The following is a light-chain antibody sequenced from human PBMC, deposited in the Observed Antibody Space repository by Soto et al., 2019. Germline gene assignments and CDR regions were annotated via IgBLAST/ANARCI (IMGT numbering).Light chain of an antibody. CDR3: QQYNNSPPTT. CDR2: GAS. CDR1: QSVSSN. V-gene: IGKV3-15*01. J-gene: IGKJ1*01. Sequence: EIVMTHSPATLSVSTGERATVSCRAIQSVSSNLACYQQKPGQAPRLLIYGASTRATGIPARFSGSGSGTEFTLTISSLQSEDFAVYYCQQYNNSPPTTFGQGTKVDIK.